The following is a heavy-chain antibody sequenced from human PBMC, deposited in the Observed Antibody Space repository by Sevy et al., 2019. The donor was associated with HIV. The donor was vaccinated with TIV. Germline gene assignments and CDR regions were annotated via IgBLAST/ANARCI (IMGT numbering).Heavy chain of an antibody. D-gene: IGHD3-10*01. Sequence: GGCLRLSCAASGFTFSSYSMNWVRQAPGKGLEWVSSISSSSSYIYYADSVKGRFTISRDNAKNSLYLQMNSLRAEDTAVYYCARVGSMVRGVIISWFDPWGQGTLVTVSS. CDR3: ARVGSMVRGVIISWFDP. CDR2: ISSSSSYI. CDR1: GFTFSSYS. J-gene: IGHJ5*02. V-gene: IGHV3-21*01.